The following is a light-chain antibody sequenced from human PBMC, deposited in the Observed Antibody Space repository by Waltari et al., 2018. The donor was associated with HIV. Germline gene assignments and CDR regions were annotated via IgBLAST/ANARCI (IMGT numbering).Light chain of an antibody. Sequence: QSVLTQPPSASGTPGQRVTISCSGSSSNIGSNTVNWYQQLPGTAPKLLIYSNNQRPSGVPDRFAGSKSGTSASLAISGLLSEDEADYYCAAWDGSLNGRVVFGGGTKLTVL. V-gene: IGLV1-44*01. CDR3: AAWDGSLNGRVV. CDR2: SNN. CDR1: SSNIGSNT. J-gene: IGLJ2*01.